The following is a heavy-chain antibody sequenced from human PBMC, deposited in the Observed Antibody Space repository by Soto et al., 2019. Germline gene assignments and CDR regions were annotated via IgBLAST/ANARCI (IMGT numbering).Heavy chain of an antibody. CDR3: ARDPCSGGSCYFDDLDY. CDR2: IHASGGT. J-gene: IGHJ4*02. V-gene: IGHV4-31*03. CDR1: GGSLSSGSYY. D-gene: IGHD2-15*01. Sequence: SETLSLTCTVSGGSLSSGSYYWTWIRQHPGKGLEWIGYIHASGGTYYNPSLKSRVTISIDTSKNQFSLNLISVTAADTAVYYCARDPCSGGSCYFDDLDYWGQGAQVTVSS.